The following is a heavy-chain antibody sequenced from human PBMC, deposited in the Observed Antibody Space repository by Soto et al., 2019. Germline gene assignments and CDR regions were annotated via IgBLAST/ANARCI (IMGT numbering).Heavy chain of an antibody. CDR2: ISSSSSYI. D-gene: IGHD7-27*01. CDR3: ARDYLTPNWFDP. V-gene: IGHV3-21*05. CDR1: GFTFSSYS. Sequence: GGSLRLSCAVSGFTFSSYSMNWVRQAPGKGLEWVSYISSSSSYIYYADSVKGRFTISRDNAKNSLYLQMNSLRAEDTAVYYCARDYLTPNWFDPWGQGTLVTVSP. J-gene: IGHJ5*02.